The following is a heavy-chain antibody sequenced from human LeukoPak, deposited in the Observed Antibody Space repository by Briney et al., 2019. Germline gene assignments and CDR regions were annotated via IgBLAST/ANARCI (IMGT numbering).Heavy chain of an antibody. V-gene: IGHV3-15*01. CDR1: GFTFSNAW. CDR3: AKDLARWHYDSSGPTPPPLFSWFDP. Sequence: GGSLRLSCAASGFTFSNAWMSWVRQARGKGLEWVGRIKSKTDGGTTDYAAPVKGRFTISRDDSKNTLYLQMNSLKTEDTAVYYCAKDLARWHYDSSGPTPPPLFSWFDPWGQGTLVTVSS. J-gene: IGHJ5*02. D-gene: IGHD3-22*01. CDR2: IKSKTDGGTT.